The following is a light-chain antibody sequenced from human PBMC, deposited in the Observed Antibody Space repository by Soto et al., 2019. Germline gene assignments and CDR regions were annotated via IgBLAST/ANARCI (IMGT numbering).Light chain of an antibody. V-gene: IGKV3-15*01. CDR3: QQYNNGPPTYT. CDR1: QSVTSN. Sequence: EIVMTQSPATLSVSPGERATLSCRASQSVTSNLAWYQQKLGQAPRLLIYGASTRATDIPARFSGSGSGTEFTLTISTLQSEDFAVYYCQQYNNGPPTYTFGQGTKLEIK. J-gene: IGKJ2*01. CDR2: GAS.